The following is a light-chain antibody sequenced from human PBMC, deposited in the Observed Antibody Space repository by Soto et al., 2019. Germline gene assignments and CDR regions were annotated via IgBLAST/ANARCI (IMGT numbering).Light chain of an antibody. V-gene: IGKV3-15*01. Sequence: IVFTQSPGTLSLSPGERATLSCRASQSVTTQLAWYPQKPGQAPRILFYGASTGATGLPARFSGSGAGTEFTLTINSLQSEDCAVYYCQQYYNWTRTFGQGTRLEIK. CDR1: QSVTTQ. J-gene: IGKJ5*01. CDR2: GAS. CDR3: QQYYNWTRT.